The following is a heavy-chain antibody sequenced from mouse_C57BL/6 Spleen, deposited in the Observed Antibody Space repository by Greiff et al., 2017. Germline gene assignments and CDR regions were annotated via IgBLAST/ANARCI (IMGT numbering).Heavy chain of an antibody. J-gene: IGHJ2*01. D-gene: IGHD1-1*01. CDR2: INPSSGYT. Sequence: VQLQQSGADLAKPGASVKLSCKASGYTFTSYWMHWVKQRPGQGLEWIGYINPSSGYTKYKQKFKDKVTLTADKSSSTAYMQLSSLTYEDSAVYYWARLGSSYTDYWGQGTTLTVSS. CDR3: ARLGSSYTDY. CDR1: GYTFTSYW. V-gene: IGHV1-7*01.